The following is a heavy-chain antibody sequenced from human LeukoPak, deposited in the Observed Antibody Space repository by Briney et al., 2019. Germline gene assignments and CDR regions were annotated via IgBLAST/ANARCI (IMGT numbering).Heavy chain of an antibody. CDR2: ISGSGGST. CDR1: GFTFSSYA. CDR3: ADPGVGF. J-gene: IGHJ4*02. Sequence: GGSLRLSCAASGFTFSSYAMSWIRQAPGKGLEWVSAISGSGGSTYYADSVKGRFTISRDNAANSVYLLMNNLGVEDTAVYYCADPGVGFWGQGTLVTVSS. V-gene: IGHV3-23*01. D-gene: IGHD2-8*01.